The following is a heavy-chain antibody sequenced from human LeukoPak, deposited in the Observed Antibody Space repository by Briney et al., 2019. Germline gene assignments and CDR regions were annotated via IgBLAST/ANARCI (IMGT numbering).Heavy chain of an antibody. D-gene: IGHD3/OR15-3a*01. Sequence: GGSLRLSCAASGFTFTTFSMHWVRQAPGKGLEYVSGISRNGETTCYGESVKGGFTISRDNSRDTVYLQMGSLRSEDSGVYYCARGRGDISARPFFDCRGGQGSLVTVSS. CDR3: ARGRGDISARPFFDCR. CDR2: ISRNGETT. CDR1: GFTFTTFS. V-gene: IGHV3-64*02. J-gene: IGHJ4*02.